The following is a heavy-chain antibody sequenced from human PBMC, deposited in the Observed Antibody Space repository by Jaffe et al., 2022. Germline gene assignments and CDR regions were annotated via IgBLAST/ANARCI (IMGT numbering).Heavy chain of an antibody. CDR1: GFTFSSYG. D-gene: IGHD6-13*01. CDR3: AKEVAAAGRLLDY. J-gene: IGHJ4*02. V-gene: IGHV3-30*02. CDR2: IQYDGSNK. Sequence: QVQLVESGGGVVQPGGSLRLSCAASGFTFSSYGMNWVRQAPGKGLEWVAFIQYDGSNKYYADSVKGRFTISRDNSKNTLYLQMNSLRAEDTAVYYCAKEVAAAGRLLDYWGQGTLVTVSS.